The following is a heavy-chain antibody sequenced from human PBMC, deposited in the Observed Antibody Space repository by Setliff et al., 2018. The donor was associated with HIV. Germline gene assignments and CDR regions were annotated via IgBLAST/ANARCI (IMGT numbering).Heavy chain of an antibody. CDR2: ISASSVNT. CDR3: ARVPVSNYYYYMDV. Sequence: ASVKVSCKASGYTFINYHITWVRQAPGQGLEWVGSISASSVNTNYTQGRVTMTTDITTSTAYMELRSLRSADSAVYYCARVPVSNYYYYMDVWGKGTTVTVSS. V-gene: IGHV1-18*01. CDR1: GYTFINYH. J-gene: IGHJ6*03.